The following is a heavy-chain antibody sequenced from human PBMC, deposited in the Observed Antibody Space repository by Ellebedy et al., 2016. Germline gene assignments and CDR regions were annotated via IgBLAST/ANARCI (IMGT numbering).Heavy chain of an antibody. CDR1: GFTVSSNC. D-gene: IGHD1-1*01. CDR2: TYRGTTK. Sequence: GGSLRLSCAASGFTVSSNCMSWVRQAPGKGLEWLSITYRGTTKYYADSVKGRFTISGDNSKNTLILQMKSLRAEDTAVYYCARGSEKYYNPLDYWGQGTLVTVSS. CDR3: ARGSEKYYNPLDY. V-gene: IGHV3-53*01. J-gene: IGHJ4*02.